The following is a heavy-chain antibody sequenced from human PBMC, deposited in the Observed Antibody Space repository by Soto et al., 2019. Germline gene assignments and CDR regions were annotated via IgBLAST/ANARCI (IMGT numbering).Heavy chain of an antibody. Sequence: QVQLVESGGGMVQPGRSLRLSCAASGFTFSSYGMHWVRQAPGKGLEWVALIWYDGSNEYYADSVKGRFTISRDNSENTLYLQLSSLRAEHTAVYFCARDTGLRLLPEWSIDLLGRGTLVTVSS. CDR2: IWYDGSNE. V-gene: IGHV3-33*01. CDR3: ARDTGLRLLPEWSIDL. D-gene: IGHD5-12*01. CDR1: GFTFSSYG. J-gene: IGHJ2*01.